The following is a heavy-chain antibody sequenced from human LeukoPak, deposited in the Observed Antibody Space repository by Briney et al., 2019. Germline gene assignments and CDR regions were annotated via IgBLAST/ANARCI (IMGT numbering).Heavy chain of an antibody. J-gene: IGHJ4*02. CDR2: IIPIFGTA. D-gene: IGHD3-16*01. Sequence: SVKVSCKASGGTFSSYAISWVRQAPGQGLEWMGGIIPIFGTANYAQKFQGRVTITADESTSTAYMELSSLRSEDTAVYYCARDRGGSTQLGDGLLDYWGQGTLVTVSS. V-gene: IGHV1-69*13. CDR3: ARDRGGSTQLGDGLLDY. CDR1: GGTFSSYA.